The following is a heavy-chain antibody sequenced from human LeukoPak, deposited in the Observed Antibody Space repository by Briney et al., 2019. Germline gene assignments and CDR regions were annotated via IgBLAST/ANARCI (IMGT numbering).Heavy chain of an antibody. V-gene: IGHV3-48*02. Sequence: GGSLRLSCAASGFTFSTYSMNWVRQAPGKGLEWVSYISSSSSGTIYYAVSVKGRFTISRDNAKHSLYLQMSSMRDEDTAVYYCARTLSLDYWGQGTLVTVSS. J-gene: IGHJ4*02. CDR3: ARTLSLDY. CDR2: ISSSSSGTI. CDR1: GFTFSTYS.